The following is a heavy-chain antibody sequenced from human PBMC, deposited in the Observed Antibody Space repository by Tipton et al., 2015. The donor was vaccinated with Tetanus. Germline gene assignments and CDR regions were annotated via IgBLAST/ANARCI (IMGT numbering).Heavy chain of an antibody. CDR2: INPNNGDS. CDR3: ARGIEAGVDY. D-gene: IGHD2/OR15-2a*01. Sequence: LVQSGPEVKVSCKASGYTFSSFDINWMRQATGQGLEWMGWINPNNGDSGRVQNFQGRVTMTRDTSISTVYMELSSLTFEDTAVYYCARGIEAGVDYWGQGTLVTVSS. CDR1: GYTFSSFD. J-gene: IGHJ4*02. V-gene: IGHV1-8*01.